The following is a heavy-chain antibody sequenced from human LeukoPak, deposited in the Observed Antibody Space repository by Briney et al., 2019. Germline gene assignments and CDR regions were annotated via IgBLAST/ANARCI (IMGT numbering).Heavy chain of an antibody. J-gene: IGHJ4*02. CDR2: IYHSGST. D-gene: IGHD4-17*01. Sequence: SETLSLTCAVSGGSISSSNWWSWIRQPPGKGLEWIGEIYHSGSTNYNPSLKSRVTISVDKSKTQFSLKLSSATAADTAVYYCASLTVTTSVDYWGQGTLVTVSS. CDR1: GGSISSSNW. CDR3: ASLTVTTSVDY. V-gene: IGHV4-4*02.